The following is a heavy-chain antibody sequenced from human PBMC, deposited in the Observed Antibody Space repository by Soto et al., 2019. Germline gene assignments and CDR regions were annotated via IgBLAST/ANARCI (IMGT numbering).Heavy chain of an antibody. CDR3: ARDYSVWFGGDYYFYGLDV. CDR1: GGYISSANYY. D-gene: IGHD3-10*01. V-gene: IGHV4-31*03. CDR2: IYYSGST. Sequence: SETLSLTCTVSGGYISSANYYWSWIRQHPGKGLEWIGYIYYSGSTYYNPSLKSRVTISVDTSKNQFSLNLTSVTAADTAVYYCARDYSVWFGGDYYFYGLDVWGQGTTVTVSS. J-gene: IGHJ6*02.